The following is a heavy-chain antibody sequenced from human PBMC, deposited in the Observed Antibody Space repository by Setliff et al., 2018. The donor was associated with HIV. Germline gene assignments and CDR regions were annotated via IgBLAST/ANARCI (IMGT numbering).Heavy chain of an antibody. CDR3: ARGTAPRPASVLEFLEWLFPNWFDP. V-gene: IGHV1-69*05. J-gene: IGHJ5*02. Sequence: SVKVSCKASGDTFSNSLVTWVGQAPGQGLEWMGGIIPLFGTANYAQKFQGRVTMTRDTSISTAYMELSSLRSDDTAVYYCARGTAPRPASVLEFLEWLFPNWFDPWGQGTLVTVSS. D-gene: IGHD3-3*02. CDR2: IIPLFGTA. CDR1: GDTFSNSL.